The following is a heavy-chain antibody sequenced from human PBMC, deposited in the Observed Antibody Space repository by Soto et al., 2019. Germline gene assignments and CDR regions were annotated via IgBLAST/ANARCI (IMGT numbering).Heavy chain of an antibody. J-gene: IGHJ4*02. CDR2: FDPEDGDP. CDR3: ATDLLTAVAGEEGY. D-gene: IGHD6-19*01. Sequence: QVQLVQYGAEVKKPGASVKVSCKVSGHTLSDFSMHWVRQAPGRGLEWMGGFDPEDGDPIYAQNFQGRVTMTEDSSTDTAYMELSSLGSEDTAMYYCATDLLTAVAGEEGYWGQGTLVTVSS. CDR1: GHTLSDFS. V-gene: IGHV1-24*01.